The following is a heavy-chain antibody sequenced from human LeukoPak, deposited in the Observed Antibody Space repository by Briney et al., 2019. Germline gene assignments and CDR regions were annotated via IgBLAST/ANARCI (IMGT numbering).Heavy chain of an antibody. CDR3: ARMAQGRYFDWSNWFDP. Sequence: ASVKVSCKASGYTFTSYGISWVRQAPGQGLEWMGCISAYNGNTNYAQKLQGRVTMTTDTSTSTAYMELRSLRSDDTAVYYCARMAQGRYFDWSNWFDPWGQGTLVTVSS. D-gene: IGHD3-9*01. J-gene: IGHJ5*02. CDR1: GYTFTSYG. V-gene: IGHV1-18*04. CDR2: ISAYNGNT.